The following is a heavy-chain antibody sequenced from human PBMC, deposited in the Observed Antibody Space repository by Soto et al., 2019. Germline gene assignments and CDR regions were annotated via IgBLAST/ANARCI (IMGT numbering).Heavy chain of an antibody. D-gene: IGHD3-3*01. CDR3: ARALPYYDFWSGYHNWFDP. Sequence: SETLSLTCAVYGGSFSGYYWSWIRQPPGKGLEWIGEINHSGSTNYNPSLKSRVTISVDTSKNQFSLKLSSVTAADTAVYYCARALPYYDFWSGYHNWFDPWGQGTLVTVSS. CDR1: GGSFSGYY. CDR2: INHSGST. V-gene: IGHV4-34*01. J-gene: IGHJ5*02.